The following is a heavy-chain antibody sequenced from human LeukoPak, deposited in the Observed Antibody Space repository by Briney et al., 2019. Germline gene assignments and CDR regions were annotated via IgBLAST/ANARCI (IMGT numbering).Heavy chain of an antibody. CDR2: ISYSSRAR. CDR1: GFTFSSYN. D-gene: IGHD2-2*01. Sequence: PGGSLRLSCAASGFTFSSYNMNWLRQAPGKGLEWVSSISYSSRARYYADSVKGRFTISRDNFKDSLYLQMDSLKVDDTAVYYCARAYCSSSSCFGWGQGTLVTVSS. J-gene: IGHJ4*02. V-gene: IGHV3-48*01. CDR3: ARAYCSSSSCFG.